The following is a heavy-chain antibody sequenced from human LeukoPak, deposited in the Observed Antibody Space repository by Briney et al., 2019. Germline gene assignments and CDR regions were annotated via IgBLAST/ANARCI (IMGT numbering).Heavy chain of an antibody. J-gene: IGHJ5*02. CDR3: AKEGRAGWFDP. CDR2: INSDGSST. Sequence: GGSLRLSCAASGFTFSSYWMHWVRQAPGKGLVWVSRINSDGSSTSYADSVKGRFTIFRDNAKSSLYLQMNILRAEDTAIYYCAKEGRAGWFDPWGQGTLVTVSS. CDR1: GFTFSSYW. V-gene: IGHV3-74*01. D-gene: IGHD6-19*01.